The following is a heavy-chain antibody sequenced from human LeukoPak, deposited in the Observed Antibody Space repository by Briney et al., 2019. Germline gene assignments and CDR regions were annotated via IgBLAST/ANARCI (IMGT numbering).Heavy chain of an antibody. V-gene: IGHV3-30-3*01. Sequence: GGSLRLSCAASGFTFSTYFMHWVRQAPGKGLEWVADIASDGSHTFYVESVKGRFTISRDNSKNTLYLQMNGLRAEDTAVYFCARERQDTILHSGAFDIWGQGTMVTVSP. CDR1: GFTFSTYF. D-gene: IGHD2-21*01. J-gene: IGHJ3*02. CDR2: IASDGSHT. CDR3: ARERQDTILHSGAFDI.